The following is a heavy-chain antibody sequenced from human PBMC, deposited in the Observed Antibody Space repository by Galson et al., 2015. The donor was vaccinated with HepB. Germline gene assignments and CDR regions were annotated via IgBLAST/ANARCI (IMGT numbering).Heavy chain of an antibody. V-gene: IGHV3-15*07. CDR2: IKSKTDGGTT. CDR1: GFTFSNAW. Sequence: SLRLSCAASGFTFSNAWMNWVRQAPGKGLEWVGRIKSKTDGGTTDYAAPVKGRFTISRDDSKNTLYLQMNSLKTEDTAVYYCTTEDIVVGPAGWDAFDILGPRKMGALPS. CDR3: TTEDIVVGPAGWDAFDI. D-gene: IGHD2-2*01. J-gene: IGHJ3*02.